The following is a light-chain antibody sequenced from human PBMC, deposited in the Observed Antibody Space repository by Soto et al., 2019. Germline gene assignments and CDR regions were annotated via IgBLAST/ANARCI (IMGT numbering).Light chain of an antibody. CDR2: EVS. CDR1: SSDVGGYNY. CDR3: TSYAGSNNFFYV. J-gene: IGLJ1*01. Sequence: QSALTQPPSASGSPGQSVTISCTGTSSDVGGYNYVSWYQQHPGKAPKLMIYEVSKRPSGVPDRFSGSKSGNTASLTVSGLQAEYDADYYCTSYAGSNNFFYVFGTGTKVTVL. V-gene: IGLV2-8*01.